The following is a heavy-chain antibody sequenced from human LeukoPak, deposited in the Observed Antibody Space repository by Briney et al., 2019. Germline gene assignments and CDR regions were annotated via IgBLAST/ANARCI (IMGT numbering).Heavy chain of an antibody. V-gene: IGHV4-59*08. Sequence: SETLSLTCTVSGGSMSPYHWGWIRQPPGKGLEWTGYIYYSGSTNYNPSLNGRVTISVDTSKNQFSLRLSSVTAADAAIYYCARAVSGRFDYWGQGTLVTVSS. CDR1: GGSMSPYH. CDR3: ARAVSGRFDY. J-gene: IGHJ4*02. CDR2: IYYSGST. D-gene: IGHD6-19*01.